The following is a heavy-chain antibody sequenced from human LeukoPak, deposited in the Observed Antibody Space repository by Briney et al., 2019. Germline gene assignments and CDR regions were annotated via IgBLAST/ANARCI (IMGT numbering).Heavy chain of an antibody. Sequence: PSETLSLTCTVSGGSISSGSYYWSWIRQPAGKGLEWIGRIYTSGSTNYNPSLKSRVTMSVDTSKNQFSLKLSSVTAADTAVYYCAKVGLLALPPYYYYYMDVWGKGTTVTVSS. V-gene: IGHV4-61*02. CDR1: GGSISSGSYY. CDR3: AKVGLLALPPYYYYYMDV. CDR2: IYTSGST. J-gene: IGHJ6*03.